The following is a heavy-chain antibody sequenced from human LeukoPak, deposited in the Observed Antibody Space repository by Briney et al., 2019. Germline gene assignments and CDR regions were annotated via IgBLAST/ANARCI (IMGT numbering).Heavy chain of an antibody. D-gene: IGHD2-21*02. Sequence: GRSLRLSCAASGFTFSSYAMHWVRQAPGKGLEWVAAISYDGSNKYYADSVKGRFTISRDNSKNTLYLQMNSLRAEDTAVYYCARADIVVVTATQLWGQGTLVTVSS. CDR3: ARADIVVVTATQL. CDR1: GFTFSSYA. CDR2: ISYDGSNK. J-gene: IGHJ4*02. V-gene: IGHV3-30*04.